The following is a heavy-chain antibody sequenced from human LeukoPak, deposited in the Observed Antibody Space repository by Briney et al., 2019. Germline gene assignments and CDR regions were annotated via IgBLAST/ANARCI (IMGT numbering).Heavy chain of an antibody. CDR1: GFTFSNAW. V-gene: IGHV3-15*07. CDR3: TTARGLRFLEWFFDY. Sequence: GSLRLSCAASGFTFSNAWMNWVRQAPGKGLEWVGRIKSKTDGGTTDYAAPVKGRFTISRDDSKNTLYLQMNSLKTEDTAVYYCTTARGLRFLEWFFDYWGQGTLVTVSS. CDR2: IKSKTDGGTT. D-gene: IGHD3-3*01. J-gene: IGHJ4*02.